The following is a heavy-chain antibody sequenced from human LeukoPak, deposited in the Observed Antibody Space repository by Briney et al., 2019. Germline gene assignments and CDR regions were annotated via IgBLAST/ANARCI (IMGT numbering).Heavy chain of an antibody. CDR1: GYTFTSYG. Sequence: GASVKVSCKASGYTFTSYGISWVRQAPGQGLEWMGWISAYNGNTNYAQKLQGRVTMTTDTSTSTAYMELRSLRSDDTAVYYCARGSRHEWELPPFDIWGQGTMVTVSS. V-gene: IGHV1-18*01. CDR2: ISAYNGNT. CDR3: ARGSRHEWELPPFDI. J-gene: IGHJ3*02. D-gene: IGHD1-26*01.